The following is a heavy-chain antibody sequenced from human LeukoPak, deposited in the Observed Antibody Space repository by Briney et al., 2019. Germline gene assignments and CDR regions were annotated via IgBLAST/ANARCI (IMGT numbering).Heavy chain of an antibody. J-gene: IGHJ4*02. CDR3: ASQPAAGTWGYFDY. CDR2: ISYDGSNK. CDR1: GFTFSSYA. D-gene: IGHD6-13*01. V-gene: IGHV3-30-3*01. Sequence: GGSLRLSCAASGFTFSSYAMHWVRQAPGKGLEWVAVISYDGSNKYYADSVKGRFTISRDNSKNTLYLQMNSLRAEDTAVYYCASQPAAGTWGYFDYWGQGTLVTVSS.